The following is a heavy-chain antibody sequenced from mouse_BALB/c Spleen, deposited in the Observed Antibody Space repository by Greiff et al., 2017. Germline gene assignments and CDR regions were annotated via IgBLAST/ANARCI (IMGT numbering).Heavy chain of an antibody. D-gene: IGHD1-1*01. CDR1: GFTFTDYY. V-gene: IGHV7-3*02. CDR3: ARDDYGSRFDY. Sequence: EVQLVESGGGLVQPGGSLRLSCATSGFTFTDYYMSWVRQPPGKALEWLGFIRNKANGYTTEYSASVKGRFTISRDNSQSILYLQMNTLRAEDSATYYCARDDYGSRFDYWGQGTTLTVSS. CDR2: IRNKANGYTT. J-gene: IGHJ2*01.